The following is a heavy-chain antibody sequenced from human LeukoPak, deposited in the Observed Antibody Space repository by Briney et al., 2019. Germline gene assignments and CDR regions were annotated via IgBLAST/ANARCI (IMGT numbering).Heavy chain of an antibody. D-gene: IGHD3-3*01. CDR3: ARDRSITIFGVVTL. CDR2: IKQDGSEK. CDR1: GFRFSTYS. Sequence: PGGSLRLSCAASGFRFSTYSMSWVRQAPGKGLEWVANIKQDGSEKYFVDSVKDRFTISRDNAKNSLYLQMNSLSAEDTAVYYCARDRSITIFGVVTLWGQGTLVTVSS. V-gene: IGHV3-7*01. J-gene: IGHJ4*02.